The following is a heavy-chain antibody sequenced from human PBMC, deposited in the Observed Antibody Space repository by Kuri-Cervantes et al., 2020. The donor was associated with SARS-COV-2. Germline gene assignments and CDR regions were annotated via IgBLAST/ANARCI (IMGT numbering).Heavy chain of an antibody. J-gene: IGHJ4*02. Sequence: GGSLRLSCVTSGFRFEEYAMHWVRQVPGKGLEWVSGISWNSGNIDQADSVKGRFTISRDNAKNSLYLQMNSLRAEDTAVYYCARGNPVPAAIWGAPVAFDYWGQGTLVTVSS. CDR3: ARGNPVPAAIWGAPVAFDY. D-gene: IGHD2-2*01. V-gene: IGHV3-9*01. CDR2: ISWNSGNI. CDR1: GFRFEEYA.